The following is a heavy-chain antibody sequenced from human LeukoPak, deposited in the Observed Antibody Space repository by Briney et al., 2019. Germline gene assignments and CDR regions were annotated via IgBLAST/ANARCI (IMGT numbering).Heavy chain of an antibody. CDR3: ASSSLVVVVTYGFDI. D-gene: IGHD2-21*01. J-gene: IGHJ3*02. V-gene: IGHV4-4*02. CDR2: ISHTGST. CDR1: NGPLTTTKW. Sequence: SGTLSLTCTVSNGPLTTTKWWSWVRQPPGQGLEWIGEISHTGSTNYNPSFNSRVTMSVDKSKNQFSLNLKSVTAADTALYYCASSSLVVVVTYGFDIWGRGTAVTVSS.